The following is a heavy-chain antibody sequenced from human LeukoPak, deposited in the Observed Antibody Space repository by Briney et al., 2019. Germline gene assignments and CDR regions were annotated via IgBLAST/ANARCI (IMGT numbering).Heavy chain of an antibody. V-gene: IGHV4-4*02. Sequence: SETLSLTCAVSGGSISSSNWWSWVRQPPGKGLEWIGEIYHSGSTNYNPSLKSRVTISVDTSKNQFSLKLSSVTAADTAVYYCARASIVGATPYYFDYWGQGTLVTVSS. CDR3: ARASIVGATPYYFDY. CDR1: GGSISSSNW. J-gene: IGHJ4*02. D-gene: IGHD1-26*01. CDR2: IYHSGST.